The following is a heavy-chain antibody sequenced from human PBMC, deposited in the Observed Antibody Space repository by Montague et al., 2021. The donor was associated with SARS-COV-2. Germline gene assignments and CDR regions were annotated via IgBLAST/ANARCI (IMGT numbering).Heavy chain of an antibody. CDR2: IYYSGST. CDR3: ARYTRQIRLIVFDYGMDV. V-gene: IGHV4-59*01. D-gene: IGHD4-17*01. Sequence: SETLSLTCTVSGGSISSYYWSWIRQPPGKGLEWIGYIYYSGSTNYNPSLKSRVTISVDTSKNQFSLKLSSVTAADTAVYYCARYTRQIRLIVFDYGMDVRGRGTTVTVSS. J-gene: IGHJ6*02. CDR1: GGSISSYY.